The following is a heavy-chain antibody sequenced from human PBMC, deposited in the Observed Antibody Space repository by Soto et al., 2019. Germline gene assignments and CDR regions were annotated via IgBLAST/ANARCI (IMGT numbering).Heavy chain of an antibody. CDR1: GGSISNNF. V-gene: IGHV4-59*01. CDR3: ARGDGYNRFDY. CDR2: IHYTGST. J-gene: IGHJ4*02. D-gene: IGHD5-12*01. Sequence: PSETLSLTCTVSGGSISNNFWSWIRQSPGKGLEWIGYIHYTGSTNYNPSLKSRVTISVDTSKNQLSLRLSSVTAADTAVYYCARGDGYNRFDYWGQGALVTVS.